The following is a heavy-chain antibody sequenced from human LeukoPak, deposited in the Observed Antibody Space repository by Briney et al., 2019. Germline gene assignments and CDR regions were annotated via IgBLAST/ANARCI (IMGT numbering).Heavy chain of an antibody. Sequence: GGSLRLSCVASGFIFSNYGMSWVRQVPGKGLEWVSSVRVDGHTTFYADSVKGRFTISRDNSKNTLYLQMNSLRAEDTAVYYCAALLWWDQNWFDPWGQGTLVTVSS. J-gene: IGHJ5*02. CDR2: VRVDGHTT. V-gene: IGHV3-23*01. CDR1: GFIFSNYG. CDR3: AALLWWDQNWFDP. D-gene: IGHD2-21*01.